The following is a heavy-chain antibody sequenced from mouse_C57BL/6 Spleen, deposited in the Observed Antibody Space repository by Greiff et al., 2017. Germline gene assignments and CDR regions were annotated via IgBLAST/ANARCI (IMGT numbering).Heavy chain of an antibody. CDR2: ISSGSSTI. J-gene: IGHJ4*01. CDR1: GFTFSDYG. Sequence: EVQRVESGGGLVKPGGSLKLSCAASGFTFSDYGMHWVRQAPEKGLEWVAYISSGSSTIYYADTVKGRFTISRANAKNTLFLQMTSLRSEDTAIDCCARLPHYYAMDYWGQGTSVTVSS. D-gene: IGHD2-2*01. CDR3: ARLPHYYAMDY. V-gene: IGHV5-17*01.